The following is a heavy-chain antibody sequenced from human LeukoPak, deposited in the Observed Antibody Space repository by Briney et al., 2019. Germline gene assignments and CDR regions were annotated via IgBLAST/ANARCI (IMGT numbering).Heavy chain of an antibody. J-gene: IGHJ3*01. D-gene: IGHD5-12*01. CDR1: GGSISSGGYY. CDR2: IYYSGST. Sequence: SETLSLTCTVSGGSISSGGYYWSWIRQHPGKGLEWIGYIYYSGSTYYNPSLKSRVTISVDTSKNQFSLKLSSVTAADTAVYYCARSRGYGGYAYDAFDLWGQGTMVTVSS. V-gene: IGHV4-31*03. CDR3: ARSRGYGGYAYDAFDL.